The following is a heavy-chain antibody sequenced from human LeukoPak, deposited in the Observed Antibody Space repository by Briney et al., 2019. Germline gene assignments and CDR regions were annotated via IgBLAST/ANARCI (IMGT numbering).Heavy chain of an antibody. Sequence: SETLSLTCAVYGGSFSGYDWSWIRQPPGKGLEWIGEINHNGSTNYNPSLKSRVTISVDTSKNQFSLKLSCVTAADTAVYYCARGRRRVVVPAATFVYWGQGTLVTVSS. V-gene: IGHV4-34*01. CDR3: ARGRRRVVVPAATFVY. D-gene: IGHD2-2*01. CDR2: INHNGST. J-gene: IGHJ4*02. CDR1: GGSFSGYD.